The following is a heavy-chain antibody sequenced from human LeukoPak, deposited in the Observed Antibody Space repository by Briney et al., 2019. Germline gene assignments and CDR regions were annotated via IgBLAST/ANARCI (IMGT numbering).Heavy chain of an antibody. Sequence: PSETLSLTCAVSDYSISSAYYWGWIRQPPGKGLEWIGSIYHSGSTDYNPSLKSRVTISVDTSKNQFSLKLRSVTAADTAVYYCARDQAYCGGDCYFDFWGQGILVTVSS. J-gene: IGHJ4*02. V-gene: IGHV4-38-2*02. CDR3: ARDQAYCGGDCYFDF. D-gene: IGHD2-21*02. CDR1: DYSISSAYY. CDR2: IYHSGST.